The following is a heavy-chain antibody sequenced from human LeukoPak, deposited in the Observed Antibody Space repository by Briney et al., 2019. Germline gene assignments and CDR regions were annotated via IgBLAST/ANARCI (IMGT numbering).Heavy chain of an antibody. J-gene: IGHJ5*02. CDR3: AVTPLLRWFDP. V-gene: IGHV4-31*03. CDR2: IYYSGST. D-gene: IGHD4-23*01. CDR1: GGSISSGGYY. Sequence: PSQTLSLACTVSGGSISSGGYYWSWIRQHPGKGLEWIGYIYYSGSTYYNPSLKSRVTISVDTSKNQFSLKLSSVTAADTAVYYCAVTPLLRWFDPWGQGTLVPVSS.